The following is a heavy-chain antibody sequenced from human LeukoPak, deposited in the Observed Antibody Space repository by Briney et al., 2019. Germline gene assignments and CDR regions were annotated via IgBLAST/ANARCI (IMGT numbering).Heavy chain of an antibody. V-gene: IGHV3-30*01. Sequence: PGRSLRLSCAASGSTFSSYAMHWVRQAPGKGPEWVAVISYDGSNKYYADSVKGRFTISRDNSKNTLYLQMNSLRAEDTAVYYCARDSTYYYDSGSSGPHYFDYWGQGTLVTVSS. J-gene: IGHJ4*02. D-gene: IGHD3-10*01. CDR2: ISYDGSNK. CDR1: GSTFSSYA. CDR3: ARDSTYYYDSGSSGPHYFDY.